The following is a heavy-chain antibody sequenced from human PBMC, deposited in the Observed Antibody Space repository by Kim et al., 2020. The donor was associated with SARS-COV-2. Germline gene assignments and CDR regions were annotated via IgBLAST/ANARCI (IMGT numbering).Heavy chain of an antibody. CDR2: INTNTGNP. Sequence: ASVKVSCKASGYTFTRYAMNWVRQAPAQGLEWMGWINTNTGNPTYAQGFTGRFVFSLDTSVSTAYLQISSPKAEDTAVYYCARLEASSPDYWGQGTLVTVSS. CDR3: ARLEASSPDY. V-gene: IGHV7-4-1*02. J-gene: IGHJ4*02. D-gene: IGHD6-13*01. CDR1: GYTFTRYA.